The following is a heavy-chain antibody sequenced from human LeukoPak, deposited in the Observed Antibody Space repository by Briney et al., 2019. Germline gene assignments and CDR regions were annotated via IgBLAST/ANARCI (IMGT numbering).Heavy chain of an antibody. V-gene: IGHV3-21*01. J-gene: IGHJ4*02. CDR1: GFTFSSYS. CDR3: ARGSLRLRPYYFDY. Sequence: PGGSLRLSCAASGFTFSSYSMNWVRQAPGKGLEWVSSISSSSSYIYYADSVKGRFTISRDNAKHSLYLQMNSLRAEDTAVYYCARGSLRLRPYYFDYWGQGTLVTVSS. CDR2: ISSSSSYI. D-gene: IGHD3-10*01.